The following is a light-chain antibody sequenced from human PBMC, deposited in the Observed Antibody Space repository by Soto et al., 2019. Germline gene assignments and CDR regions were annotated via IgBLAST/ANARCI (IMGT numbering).Light chain of an antibody. CDR3: QSYASSLGVL. CDR2: GNS. Sequence: QSVLTQPPSVSGAPGQRVTISCTGSSSNIGGGYDVHWYQQLPGTAPRFLIYGNSNRPSGVPDRFSGSKSGTTASLAITGLQAEDEADHYCQSYASSLGVLFGGGTKLTVL. CDR1: SSNIGGGYD. J-gene: IGLJ2*01. V-gene: IGLV1-40*01.